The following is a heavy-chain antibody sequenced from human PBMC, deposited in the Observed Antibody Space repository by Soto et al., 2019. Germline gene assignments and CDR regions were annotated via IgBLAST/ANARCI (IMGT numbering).Heavy chain of an antibody. V-gene: IGHV4-59*01. D-gene: IGHD3-22*01. CDR3: ARDYYYDSRGYPGAYYYGMDG. CDR1: GASFSSYY. CDR2: IYYSGRT. Sequence: ETRSATGPVSGASFSSYYWSWIRQPAGKGLEWIGHIYYSGRTNYNPSLKSRVTISGDTSKNQLSLKLSSVNAADTAVYYCARDYYYDSRGYPGAYYYGMDGWGQGTTVTVSS. J-gene: IGHJ6*02.